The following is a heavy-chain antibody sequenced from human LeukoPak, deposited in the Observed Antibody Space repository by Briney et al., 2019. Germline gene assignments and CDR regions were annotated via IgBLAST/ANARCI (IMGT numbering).Heavy chain of an antibody. CDR1: GGTFSSYG. V-gene: IGHV1-18*01. J-gene: IGHJ4*02. D-gene: IGHD5-18*01. CDR3: ARAEAMATLPDY. CDR2: ISAYNGNT. Sequence: ASVKVSCKASGGTFSSYGISWVRQAPGQGLEWMGWISAYNGNTNYAQKLQGRVTMTTDTSTSTAYMELRSLRSDDTAVYYCARAEAMATLPDYWGQGTLVTVSS.